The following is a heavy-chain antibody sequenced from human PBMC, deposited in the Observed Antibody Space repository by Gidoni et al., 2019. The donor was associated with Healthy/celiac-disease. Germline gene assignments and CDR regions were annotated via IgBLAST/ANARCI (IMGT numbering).Heavy chain of an antibody. CDR3: ARGYITGTTRFAYYYYYGMDV. CDR1: GFTFSYYY. J-gene: IGHJ6*02. D-gene: IGHD1-7*01. Sequence: QVQPVESGGGLVKPGGSLRLSCAASGFTFSYYYMSWIRPAPGKGLEWVSYISSSGSTIYYADSVKGRFTISRDNAKNSLYLQMNSLRAEDTAVYYCARGYITGTTRFAYYYYYGMDVWGQGTTVTVSS. V-gene: IGHV3-11*01. CDR2: ISSSGSTI.